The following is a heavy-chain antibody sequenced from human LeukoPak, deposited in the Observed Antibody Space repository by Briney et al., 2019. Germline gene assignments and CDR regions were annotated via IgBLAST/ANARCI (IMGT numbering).Heavy chain of an antibody. CDR2: IYYSGST. D-gene: IGHD6-19*01. J-gene: IGHJ4*02. CDR1: GGSINSYY. Sequence: SETLSLTCTVSGGSINSYYWGWIRQPPGKGLEWVGYIYYSGSTNYRPSLKRRVTISVDTSKNQFSLKVSSVTAADTAVYYCASSRSSSGWSLIDYWGQGALVTVSS. V-gene: IGHV4-59*01. CDR3: ASSRSSSGWSLIDY.